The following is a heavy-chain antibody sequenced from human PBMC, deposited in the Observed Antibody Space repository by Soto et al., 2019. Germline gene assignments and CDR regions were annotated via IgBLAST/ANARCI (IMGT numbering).Heavy chain of an antibody. Sequence: VFPPTPVSPAQPLRLTCTFSWFPHSSRGVGVGWIRQPPGKALEWLALIYWDDDKRYSPSLKSRLTITKDTSKNQVVLTMTNMDPVDTATYYGVPIALKTVPATWGQGSPVTVFS. CDR1: WFPHSSRGVG. D-gene: IGHD2-15*01. V-gene: IGHV2-5*02. J-gene: IGHJ4*02. CDR3: VPIALKTVPAT. CDR2: IYWDDDK.